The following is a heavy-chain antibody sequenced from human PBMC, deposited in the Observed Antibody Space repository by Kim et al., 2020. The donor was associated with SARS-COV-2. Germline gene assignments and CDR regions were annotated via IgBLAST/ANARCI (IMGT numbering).Heavy chain of an antibody. CDR1: RSNRGVG. Sequence: RSNRGVGVGWIRQPPGKALEWLALIYWDDDKRYSPSLKSRLTITKDTSKNQVVLTMTNMDPVDTATYYCAHRHPLTGSFDYWGQGTLVTVSS. V-gene: IGHV2-5*02. J-gene: IGHJ4*02. D-gene: IGHD7-27*01. CDR2: IYWDDDK. CDR3: AHRHPLTGSFDY.